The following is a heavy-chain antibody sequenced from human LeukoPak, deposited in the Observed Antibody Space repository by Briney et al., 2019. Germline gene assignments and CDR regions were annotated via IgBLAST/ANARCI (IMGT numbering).Heavy chain of an antibody. Sequence: PSETLSLTCTVSGGSISGYYWSWIRQPPGKGLEWIRYIYYSGSTDYNPSLKSRVTISVDTSKNQFSLRLSSVTAADTAMYYCARGISREMTTINTDWGQGTLVTVSS. CDR2: IYYSGST. CDR1: GGSISGYY. CDR3: ARGISREMTTINTD. J-gene: IGHJ4*02. D-gene: IGHD5-24*01. V-gene: IGHV4-59*01.